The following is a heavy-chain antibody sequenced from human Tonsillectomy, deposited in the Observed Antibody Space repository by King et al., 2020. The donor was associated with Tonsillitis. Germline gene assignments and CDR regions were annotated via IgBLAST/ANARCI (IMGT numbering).Heavy chain of an antibody. CDR1: GFTFSRYW. Sequence: VQLVESGGGLVQPGGSLRLSCAASGFTFSRYWMHWVRQAPGKGLVWVSRINSDGSSTNYADSEKGRFIISRDNAENTLYLQMNSLRAEDTAVYYCARDPYYYDSSGYQTRDNWFDPWGQGTLVTVSS. V-gene: IGHV3-74*01. D-gene: IGHD3-22*01. J-gene: IGHJ5*02. CDR3: ARDPYYYDSSGYQTRDNWFDP. CDR2: INSDGSST.